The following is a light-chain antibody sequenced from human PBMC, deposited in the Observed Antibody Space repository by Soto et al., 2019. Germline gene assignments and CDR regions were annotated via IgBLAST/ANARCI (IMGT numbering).Light chain of an antibody. Sequence: IVMTQSPATLSVSPGERATLSCRASQSVTNNLAWYQQKPGQAPRLLIYGASTRATGIPARFSGSGSGTEFTLTISSLQPDDFAGYYCQQYNSYSLTFGQGTKVDIK. CDR3: QQYNSYSLT. CDR2: GAS. CDR1: QSVTNN. V-gene: IGKV3-15*01. J-gene: IGKJ1*01.